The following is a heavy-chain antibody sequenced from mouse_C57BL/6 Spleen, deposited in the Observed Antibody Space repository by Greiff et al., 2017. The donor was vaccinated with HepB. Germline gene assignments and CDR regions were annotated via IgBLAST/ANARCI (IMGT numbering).Heavy chain of an antibody. CDR1: GYTFTSYG. J-gene: IGHJ4*01. CDR2: IYIGNGYT. CDR3: ARSIYRNYEYYAMDY. Sequence: VQLKESGAELVRPGSSVKMSCKTSGYTFTSYGINWVKQRPGQGLEWIGYIYIGNGYTEYNEKFKGKATLTSDTSSSTAYMQLSSLTSEDSAIYVCARSIYRNYEYYAMDYWGKGTSVTVAP. V-gene: IGHV1-58*01. D-gene: IGHD2-5*01.